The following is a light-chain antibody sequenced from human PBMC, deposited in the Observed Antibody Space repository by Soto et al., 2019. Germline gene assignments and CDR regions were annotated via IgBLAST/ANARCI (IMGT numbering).Light chain of an antibody. CDR3: AAWDDSLTGHWV. V-gene: IGLV1-47*01. Sequence: QSVLTQPPSASGTPGQRVTVSCFGSSSNIGSNYVYWYQQLPRAAPKLLIYKNNHRPSGVPDRFSGSKSATSASLAISGLQSEDEADYYGAAWDDSLTGHWVFGGGTKVTVL. CDR1: SSNIGSNY. CDR2: KNN. J-gene: IGLJ3*02.